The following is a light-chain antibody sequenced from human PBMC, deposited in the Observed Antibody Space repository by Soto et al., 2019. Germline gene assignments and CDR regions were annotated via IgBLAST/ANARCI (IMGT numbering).Light chain of an antibody. CDR2: DAS. CDR3: QQYQTYWT. CDR1: QSVATW. J-gene: IGKJ1*01. Sequence: DIQMTQSPSTLSASVGDRVTISCRASQSVATWLAWYQQKPGRAPMTVVYDASHVPDGVPVRFRGTGSGTEFTLTITNVQPDDFATYYCQQYQTYWTFGQGTKVDIK. V-gene: IGKV1-5*01.